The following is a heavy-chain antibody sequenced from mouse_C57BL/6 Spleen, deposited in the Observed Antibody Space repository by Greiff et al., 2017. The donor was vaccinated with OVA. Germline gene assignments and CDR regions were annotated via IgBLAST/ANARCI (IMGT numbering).Heavy chain of an antibody. V-gene: IGHV14-4*01. Sequence: EVQLQQSGAELVKPGASVKLSCTASGFTFTDYDMHWVKQRPGQGLEWIGWIDPEDGDTKYNWKFQGKATITVDTSSNTAYLQLISLTSEDAAVYYCTTSPYSNHWYFDDWGTGTTVTVSS. D-gene: IGHD2-5*01. CDR1: GFTFTDYD. J-gene: IGHJ1*03. CDR3: TTSPYSNHWYFDD. CDR2: IDPEDGDT.